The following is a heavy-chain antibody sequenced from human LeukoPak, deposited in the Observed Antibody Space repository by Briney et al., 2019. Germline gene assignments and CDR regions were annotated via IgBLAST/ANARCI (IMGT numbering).Heavy chain of an antibody. V-gene: IGHV4-4*07. CDR1: GGSISSYY. D-gene: IGHD3-22*01. J-gene: IGHJ5*02. CDR3: ARNYYDSSGYYFNWFDP. CDR2: IYTSGST. Sequence: SETLSLTCTVSGGSISSYYWSWIRQPAGKGLEWIGRIYTSGSTNYNPSLKSRVTMSVDTSKNQFSLELSSVTAADTAVYYCARNYYDSSGYYFNWFDPWGQGTLVTVSS.